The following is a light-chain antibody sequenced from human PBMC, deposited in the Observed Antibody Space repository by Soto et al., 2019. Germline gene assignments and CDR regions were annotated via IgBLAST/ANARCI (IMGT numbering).Light chain of an antibody. V-gene: IGKV3-20*01. Sequence: EIVLTQSPGTLSLSPGERATLSCRASQSVSSSYFAWYQQKPAHAPRPLIYAASSRAIGFPNRFSGSGSGTDFTLTISRLEPEDFAVYYCHQDGSSPCTFGQGTKVEIK. CDR3: HQDGSSPCT. J-gene: IGKJ1*01. CDR1: QSVSSSY. CDR2: AAS.